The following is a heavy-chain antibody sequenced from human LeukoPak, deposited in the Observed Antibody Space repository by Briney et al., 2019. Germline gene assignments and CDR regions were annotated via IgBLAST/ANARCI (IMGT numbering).Heavy chain of an antibody. CDR3: ARDRGLGDILTGYYRYYYYGMDV. CDR1: GYTFTSYG. D-gene: IGHD3-9*01. Sequence: GGSVKVSCKASGYTFTSYGISWVRQAPGQGLEWMGCISAYNGNTNYAQKLQGRVTITTDTSTSTAYMELRSQRSDDTAVYYCARDRGLGDILTGYYRYYYYGMDVWGQGTTVTVSS. CDR2: ISAYNGNT. V-gene: IGHV1-18*01. J-gene: IGHJ6*02.